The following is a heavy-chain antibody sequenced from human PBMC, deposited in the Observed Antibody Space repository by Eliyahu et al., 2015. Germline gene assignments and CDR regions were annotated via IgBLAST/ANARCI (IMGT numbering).Heavy chain of an antibody. Sequence: LEWIAYISYSGSAYYNSSLKSRLTISVDTSKGQFYLNLNSVTAADTAVYYCARTVVVAANNWFDPWGQGTLVTVSS. V-gene: IGHV4-31*02. CDR2: ISYSGSA. D-gene: IGHD2-15*01. CDR3: ARTVVVAANNWFDP. J-gene: IGHJ5*02.